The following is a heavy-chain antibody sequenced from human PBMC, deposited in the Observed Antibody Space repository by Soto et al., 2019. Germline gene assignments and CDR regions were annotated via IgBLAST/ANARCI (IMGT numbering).Heavy chain of an antibody. CDR2: ISHSGKTI. CDR1: GFTFRDYY. Sequence: GGSLRLSCATSGFTFRDYYFSWIRQAPGKGLEWISYISHSGKTIYYADSVKGRFTISRDDAKNTLYLQMNSLRAEDTAMYYCTRRDSGAFDVWDHGTMVTVSS. CDR3: TRRDSGAFDV. V-gene: IGHV3-11*01. J-gene: IGHJ3*01.